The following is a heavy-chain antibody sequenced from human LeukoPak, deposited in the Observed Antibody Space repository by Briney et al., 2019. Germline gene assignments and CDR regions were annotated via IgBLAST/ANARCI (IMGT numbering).Heavy chain of an antibody. CDR3: AREGAAMAPRYFDH. D-gene: IGHD5-18*01. V-gene: IGHV3-74*01. J-gene: IGHJ4*02. Sequence: GGSLRLSCAASGFTFSSYWMLWVRQIPGKGLLWVSRIKNDGGTTTYADSVKGRFTFSRDNAKNMLYLQMNSLRPEDTAVYYCAREGAAMAPRYFDHWGQGTLVTVSS. CDR1: GFTFSSYW. CDR2: IKNDGGTT.